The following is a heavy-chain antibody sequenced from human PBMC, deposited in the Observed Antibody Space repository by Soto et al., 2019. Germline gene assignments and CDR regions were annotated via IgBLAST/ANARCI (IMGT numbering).Heavy chain of an antibody. D-gene: IGHD6-13*01. Sequence: QLQLQESGSGLVKPSQTLSLTCAASGGSISSGGYSWSWIRQPPGKGLEWIGYIYHSGSTYYDPSPKSRVSLSVDRSTILFSLKLSSVFGAVMAVYYCASSHAGEYITAAVHWGQGTLVAVSS. CDR1: GGSISSGGYS. J-gene: IGHJ4*02. CDR2: IYHSGST. CDR3: ASSHAGEYITAAVH. V-gene: IGHV4-30-2*01.